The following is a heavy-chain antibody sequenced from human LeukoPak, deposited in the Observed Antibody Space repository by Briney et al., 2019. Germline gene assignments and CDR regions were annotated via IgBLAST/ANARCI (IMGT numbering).Heavy chain of an antibody. J-gene: IGHJ4*02. V-gene: IGHV3-23*01. CDR2: ISGSGGST. CDR3: AKDPLPYYDFWSGYSQVGYFDY. CDR1: VFTFSSYA. D-gene: IGHD3-3*01. Sequence: GGSLRLSCASSVFTFSSYAMSWVRQAPGKGLEWVSAISGSGGSTYYADSVKGRFTISRDNSKNTLYLQMNSLRAEDTAVYYCAKDPLPYYDFWSGYSQVGYFDYWGQGTLVTVSS.